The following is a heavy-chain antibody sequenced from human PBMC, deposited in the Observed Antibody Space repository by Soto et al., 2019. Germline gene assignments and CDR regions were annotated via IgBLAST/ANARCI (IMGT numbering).Heavy chain of an antibody. CDR3: ARGRYGDY. V-gene: IGHV1-18*01. J-gene: IGHJ4*02. CDR1: GYGFTTYG. CDR2: ISAHNGNT. D-gene: IGHD1-1*01. Sequence: QVHLVQSGAEVKKPGASVKVSCKGSGYGFTTYGITWVRQAPGQGLEWMAGISAHNGNTNYAQKLQGRVTVTRDTSTSTADMELRSLRSDDTAVYYCARGRYGDYWGQGALVTVSS.